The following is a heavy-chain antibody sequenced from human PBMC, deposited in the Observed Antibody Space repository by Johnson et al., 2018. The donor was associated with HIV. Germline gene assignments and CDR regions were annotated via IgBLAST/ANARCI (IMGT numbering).Heavy chain of an antibody. Sequence: VQLVESGGGLVKPGGSLRLSCAASGFIFSNAWMSWVRQAPGKGLEWVSVIYSGGSTYYADSVKGRFTISRDNSKNTLYLQMNSLRAEDTAVYYCARGEGRGAFDIWGQGTMVTVSS. V-gene: IGHV3-66*02. CDR3: ARGEGRGAFDI. J-gene: IGHJ3*02. CDR2: IYSGGST. CDR1: GFIFSNAW. D-gene: IGHD3-10*01.